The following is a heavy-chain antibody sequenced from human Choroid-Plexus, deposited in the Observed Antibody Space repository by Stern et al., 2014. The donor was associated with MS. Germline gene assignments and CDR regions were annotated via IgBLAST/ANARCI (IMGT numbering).Heavy chain of an antibody. D-gene: IGHD2/OR15-2a*01. CDR3: AKDRQYLTYFFDH. CDR1: GFTFGSCA. V-gene: IGHV3-30*18. J-gene: IGHJ5*02. CDR2: VSYDGSNK. Sequence: VQLVESGGGVVQPGRPLRLSCGASGFTFGSCAMHWVRQAPGKGLEWVAGVSYDGSNKYYADSVKGRFTNSRDNSQNTLYMQMSSLRPEDTAVYYCAKDRQYLTYFFDHWGQGSLVTVSS.